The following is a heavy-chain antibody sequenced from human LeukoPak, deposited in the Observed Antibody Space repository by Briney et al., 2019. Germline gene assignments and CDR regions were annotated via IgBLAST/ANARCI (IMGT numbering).Heavy chain of an antibody. Sequence: SLRLSCVLSGFPFSNSWMYWVRQAPAKGLDGVANIKKDGSGISSVDSVKSRFIISRDNTRNSLYLQMNRLAVEGTAVYFCAGGIAMDVWGKGTAVTVSS. V-gene: IGHV3-7*03. CDR1: GFPFSNSW. CDR2: IKKDGSGI. CDR3: AGGIAMDV. J-gene: IGHJ6*04.